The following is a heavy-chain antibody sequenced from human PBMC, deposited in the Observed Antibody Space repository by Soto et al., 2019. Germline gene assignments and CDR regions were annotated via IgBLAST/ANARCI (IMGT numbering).Heavy chain of an antibody. J-gene: IGHJ4*02. CDR3: ARQLGSARYDY. V-gene: IGHV3-21*01. D-gene: IGHD5-12*01. CDR1: GFTFSAYT. CDR2: ITYDSAYI. Sequence: EVQLVESGGGLVKPGGSLRLSCAVSGFTFSAYTMNWVRQAPGKGLEWVSSITYDSAYIYYADSVKGRFTISRDNAKNSLYLQMNSLRAEDTAVYYCARQLGSARYDYWGQGILVTVSS.